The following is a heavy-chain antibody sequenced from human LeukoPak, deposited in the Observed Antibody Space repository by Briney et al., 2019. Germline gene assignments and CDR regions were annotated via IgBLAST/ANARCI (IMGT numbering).Heavy chain of an antibody. CDR2: IHYTGRT. D-gene: IGHD3-16*01. J-gene: IGHJ3*02. V-gene: IGHV4-4*02. CDR1: GGSISSSNW. Sequence: SETLSLTCAVSGGSISSSNWWSWVRQPPGKGLEWIGYIHYTGRTNYKPSLKSRVTMSVDTSKNQFSLKLTSVSAADTAVYYCARFEGSTWGDGFDIWGQGTLVTVSS. CDR3: ARFEGSTWGDGFDI.